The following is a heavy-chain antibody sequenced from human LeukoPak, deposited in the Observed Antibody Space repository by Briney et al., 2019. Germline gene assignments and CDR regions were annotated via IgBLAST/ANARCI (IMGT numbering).Heavy chain of an antibody. CDR2: IYAGGSI. CDR3: ARAPLYSSGWSFDY. D-gene: IGHD6-19*01. Sequence: SETLSLTCTVSGGSISDYYWSWIRQPAGKGLEWIGRIYAGGSINYNPSLKSRVTMSADTSKNQFSLNLSSVTAADTAVYHCARAPLYSSGWSFDYWGQGTLVTVSS. J-gene: IGHJ4*02. V-gene: IGHV4-4*07. CDR1: GGSISDYY.